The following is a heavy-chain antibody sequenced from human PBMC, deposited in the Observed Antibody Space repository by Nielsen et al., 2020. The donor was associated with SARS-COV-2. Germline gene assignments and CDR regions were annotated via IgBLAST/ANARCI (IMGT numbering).Heavy chain of an antibody. Sequence: GESLKISCAASGFTFSSYWMYWVRQAPGKGLVWVSRINSDGSSTSYADSVKGRFTISRDNAKNSLYLQMNSLRAEDTALYYCAKDEDRWVWGQGTTVTVSS. V-gene: IGHV3-74*01. D-gene: IGHD5-24*01. J-gene: IGHJ6*02. CDR1: GFTFSSYW. CDR3: AKDEDRWV. CDR2: INSDGSST.